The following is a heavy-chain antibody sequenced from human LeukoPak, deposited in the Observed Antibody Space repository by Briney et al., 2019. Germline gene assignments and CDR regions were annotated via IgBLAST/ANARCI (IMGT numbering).Heavy chain of an antibody. D-gene: IGHD3-3*01. CDR3: AKGKQYLERLPDS. V-gene: IGHV3-23*01. J-gene: IGHJ4*02. CDR2: VSPAYGGT. CDR1: GFSFNNYA. Sequence: PGGSLRLSCSASGFSFNNYAMSWIRQAPGKGLTWVSLVSPAYGGTYYADSVKGRFTISRDNSNNMLSLYMSSLRADDTAVYYCAKGKQYLERLPDSWGQGTLVTVSS.